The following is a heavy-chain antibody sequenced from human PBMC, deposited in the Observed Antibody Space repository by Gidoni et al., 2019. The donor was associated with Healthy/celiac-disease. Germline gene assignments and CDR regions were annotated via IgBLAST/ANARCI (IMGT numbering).Heavy chain of an antibody. V-gene: IGHV3-64D*06. D-gene: IGHD3-22*01. CDR3: VKGDDYYDSSGYYY. Sequence: EVQLVESGGGLVQPGGSLRLSCSASGFIFSSYDMHWVRQAPGKGLEYVSAISSNGGSTYYADSVKGRFTISRDNSKNTLYLQMSSLRAEDTAVYYCVKGDDYYDSSGYYYWGQGTLVTVSS. CDR2: ISSNGGST. CDR1: GFIFSSYD. J-gene: IGHJ4*02.